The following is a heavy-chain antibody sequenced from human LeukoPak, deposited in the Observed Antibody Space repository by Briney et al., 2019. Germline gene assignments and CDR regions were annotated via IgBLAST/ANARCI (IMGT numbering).Heavy chain of an antibody. CDR1: GGSISSYY. J-gene: IGHJ4*02. D-gene: IGHD3-22*01. V-gene: IGHV4-59*01. CDR2: VFNSGTT. Sequence: PSETLSLTCTVSGGSISSYYWTWIRQPPGKGLEWIGYVFNSGTTNYNPSLKSRVTLSVDTSKKQFSLNLRSVTAADTAVYYCAREGEDYYDRSGYYHFDYWGQGALVTVSS. CDR3: AREGEDYYDRSGYYHFDY.